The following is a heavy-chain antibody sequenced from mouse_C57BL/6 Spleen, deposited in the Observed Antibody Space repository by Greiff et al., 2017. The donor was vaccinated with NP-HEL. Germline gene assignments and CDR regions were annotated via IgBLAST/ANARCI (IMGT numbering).Heavy chain of an antibody. CDR2: IDPETGGT. D-gene: IGHD3-2*02. J-gene: IGHJ2*01. Sequence: QVQLQQSGAELVRPGASVTLSCKASGYTFTDYEMHWVKQTPVHGLEWIGAIDPETGGTAYNQKFKGKAILTADKSSSTAYMELRSLTSEDSAVYYCTETAQAKGYWGQGTTLTVSS. V-gene: IGHV1-15*01. CDR1: GYTFTDYE. CDR3: TETAQAKGY.